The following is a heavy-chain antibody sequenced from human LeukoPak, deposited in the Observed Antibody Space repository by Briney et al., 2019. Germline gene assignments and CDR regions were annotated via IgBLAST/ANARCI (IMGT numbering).Heavy chain of an antibody. D-gene: IGHD3-22*01. J-gene: IGHJ4*02. CDR3: ARDSRSYYDSSGYSPDY. V-gene: IGHV1-69*01. Sequence: GASVKVSCKASGGTFSSYAISWVRQAPGQGVEWMGGIIPIFGTANYAQKFQGRVTITPDESTSTAYMELSSLRSEDTAVYYCARDSRSYYDSSGYSPDYWGQGTLVTVSS. CDR2: IIPIFGTA. CDR1: GGTFSSYA.